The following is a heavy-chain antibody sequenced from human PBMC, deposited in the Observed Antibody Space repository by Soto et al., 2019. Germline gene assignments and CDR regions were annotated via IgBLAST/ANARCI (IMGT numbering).Heavy chain of an antibody. CDR3: AMLNSGSYSYHGMDV. V-gene: IGHV3-23*01. CDR2: ISGSGGNT. D-gene: IGHD1-26*01. J-gene: IGHJ6*02. Sequence: EVQLLESGGDLVQPGGSLRLSFAASGLTFSSYAMNWVRQAPGKGLEWVSAISGSGGNTFYADSVKARFTISRDNSKNTLFLQMHSLRAEDTAIYYCAMLNSGSYSYHGMDVWGQGTTVTVSS. CDR1: GLTFSSYA.